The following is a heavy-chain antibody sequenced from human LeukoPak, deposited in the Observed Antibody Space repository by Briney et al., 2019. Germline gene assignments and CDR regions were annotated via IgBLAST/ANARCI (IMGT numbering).Heavy chain of an antibody. Sequence: GGSLRLSCAASGFTFSSSAMSWVRQAPGKGLDWVAVISYHGSDQYYADSVKGRFTISRDYSKNTLYLQMNSLRTEDTAVYYCARQDCSGGSCYLDYWGQGTLVTVSS. CDR2: ISYHGSDQ. CDR1: GFTFSSSA. V-gene: IGHV3-30*04. J-gene: IGHJ4*02. D-gene: IGHD2-15*01. CDR3: ARQDCSGGSCYLDY.